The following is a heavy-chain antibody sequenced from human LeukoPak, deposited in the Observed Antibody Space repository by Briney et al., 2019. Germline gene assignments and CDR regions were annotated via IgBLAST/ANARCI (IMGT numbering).Heavy chain of an antibody. V-gene: IGHV1-69*01. Sequence: ASVKVSCKASGGSFSSYVISWVRQAPGQGLEWMGGIIPIFGTANYAQKFQGRVTITADESTSTAYMELSSLRSEDTAVYYCTTDYYYDSSGSYYTIDYWGQGTLVTVSS. CDR2: IIPIFGTA. J-gene: IGHJ4*02. D-gene: IGHD3-22*01. CDR1: GGSFSSYV. CDR3: TTDYYYDSSGSYYTIDY.